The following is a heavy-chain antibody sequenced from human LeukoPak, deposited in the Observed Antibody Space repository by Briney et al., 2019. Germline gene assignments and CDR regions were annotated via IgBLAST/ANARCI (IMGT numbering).Heavy chain of an antibody. V-gene: IGHV4-4*02. CDR1: GGSISRSNW. J-gene: IGHJ2*01. CDR3: ARGDYDDSGAWYFDL. D-gene: IGHD3-3*01. CDR2: IYHSGST. Sequence: TSETLSLTCAVSGGSISRSNWWSWVRQPPGKGLEWIGEIYHSGSTNYNPSLKSRVTISVDKSKNQFSLKLSSVTAADTAVYYCARGDYDDSGAWYFDLWGRGTLVTVSS.